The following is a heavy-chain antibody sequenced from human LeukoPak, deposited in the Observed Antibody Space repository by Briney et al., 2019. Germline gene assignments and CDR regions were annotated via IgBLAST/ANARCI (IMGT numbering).Heavy chain of an antibody. CDR1: GFTFSSYS. CDR2: ISGSGGSK. CDR3: AKDEDSIPPPFDC. J-gene: IGHJ4*02. Sequence: GGSLRLSCAASGFTFSSYSMSWVRQAPGKGLEWVSAISGSGGSKYYAASVKGRFTISRDNSKNTLYLQMNSLRAEDTAVYFCAKDEDSIPPPFDCWGQGTLVTVSS. V-gene: IGHV3-23*01. D-gene: IGHD4-11*01.